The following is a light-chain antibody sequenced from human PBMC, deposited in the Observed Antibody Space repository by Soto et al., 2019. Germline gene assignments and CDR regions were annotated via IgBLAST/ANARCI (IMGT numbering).Light chain of an antibody. CDR2: DVS. V-gene: IGLV2-8*01. CDR3: SSYAGSNNLV. J-gene: IGLJ2*01. CDR1: SSDVAGYNY. Sequence: QSALTQPPSASGSPGQLVTISCTGTSSDVAGYNYVSWYQQHPGKAPKLMIYDVSKRPSGVPDRFSGSKSGYTASLTVSGLQAEDEAEYYCSSYAGSNNLVFGGGTKLTVL.